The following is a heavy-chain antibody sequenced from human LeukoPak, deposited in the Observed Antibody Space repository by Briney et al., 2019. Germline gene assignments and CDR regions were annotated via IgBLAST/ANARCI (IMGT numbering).Heavy chain of an antibody. D-gene: IGHD2-21*02. Sequence: GGSLRLSCAASGFTFGNYNFIWVRQAPGKGPEWVSYISSSSSAIHYADSVKGRFTISRDNAKNSLYLQMNSLRAEDTAVYYCARDGCGGDCYSDYWGQGTLVTVSS. V-gene: IGHV3-48*01. CDR2: ISSSSSAI. CDR1: GFTFGNYN. J-gene: IGHJ4*02. CDR3: ARDGCGGDCYSDY.